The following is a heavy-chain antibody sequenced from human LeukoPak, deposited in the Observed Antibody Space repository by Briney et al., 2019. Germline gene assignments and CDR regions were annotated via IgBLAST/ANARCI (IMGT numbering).Heavy chain of an antibody. CDR3: ARSLVVQGYYYYYYMDV. J-gene: IGHJ6*03. D-gene: IGHD2-2*01. CDR2: IYTSGSS. V-gene: IGHV4-59*10. CDR1: GGSFSGYY. Sequence: PSETLSLTCAVYGGSFSGYYWSWIRQPAGKGLEWIGRIYTSGSSDYRSSLKSRVSMSVDTSKNQFSLKLRSVTAADTATYYCARSLVVQGYYYYYYMDVWGKGTTVTVSS.